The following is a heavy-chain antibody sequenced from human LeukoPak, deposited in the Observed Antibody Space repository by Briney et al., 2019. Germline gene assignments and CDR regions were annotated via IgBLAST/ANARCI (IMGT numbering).Heavy chain of an antibody. D-gene: IGHD6-19*01. V-gene: IGHV1-69*01. Sequence: SVKVSCKASGGTFSSYATSWVRQAPGQGLEWMGGIIPIFGTANYAQKFQGRVTITADESTSTAYMELSSLRSEDAAVYYCARKLAYSSGELWFDPWGQGTLVTVSS. CDR1: GGTFSSYA. J-gene: IGHJ5*02. CDR3: ARKLAYSSGELWFDP. CDR2: IIPIFGTA.